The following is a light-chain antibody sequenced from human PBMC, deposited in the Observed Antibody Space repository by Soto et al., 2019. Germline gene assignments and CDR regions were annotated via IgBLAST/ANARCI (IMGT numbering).Light chain of an antibody. J-gene: IGKJ1*01. CDR3: QQYNNWHS. Sequence: EIVMTQSPATLSVSPGERATLSCRASQSVSSNLAWYQQKPGQAPRLLIYGASTRATGIPARFSGSGSGTEFPLTISSLQSEDFAVYYCQQYNNWHSFGQGTKVDIK. CDR2: GAS. V-gene: IGKV3-15*01. CDR1: QSVSSN.